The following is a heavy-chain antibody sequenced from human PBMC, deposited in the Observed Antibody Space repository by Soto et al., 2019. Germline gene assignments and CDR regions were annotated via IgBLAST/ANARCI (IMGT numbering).Heavy chain of an antibody. CDR2: ISGSGGST. CDR3: ATEGRYSNSRGYFDY. V-gene: IGHV3-23*01. J-gene: IGHJ4*02. CDR1: GFTFSSYG. D-gene: IGHD6-13*01. Sequence: EVQLLESGGGLVQPGGSLRLSCAASGFTFSSYGMSWVRQAPGKGLEWVSGISGSGGSTYYADSVKGRFTIARDNPKSRMDLQMNSLRANNTVVYYCATEGRYSNSRGYFDYWGQGTLVTVSS.